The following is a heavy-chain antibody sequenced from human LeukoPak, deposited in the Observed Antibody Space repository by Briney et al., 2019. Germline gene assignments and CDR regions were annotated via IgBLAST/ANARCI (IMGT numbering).Heavy chain of an antibody. CDR2: ISGSGGST. Sequence: GGSLRLSCAASGFTFSSYAMSWVRQAPGKGLEWVSAISGSGGSTYYADSVKGRFTISRDNSKNTLYPQMNSLRAEDTAVYYCAKDRIITTITDWGQGTLVTVSS. J-gene: IGHJ4*02. CDR3: AKDRIITTITD. CDR1: GFTFSSYA. D-gene: IGHD3-22*01. V-gene: IGHV3-23*01.